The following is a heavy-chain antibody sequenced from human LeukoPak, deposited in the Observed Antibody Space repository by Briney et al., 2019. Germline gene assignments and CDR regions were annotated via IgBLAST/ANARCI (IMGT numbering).Heavy chain of an antibody. CDR1: GYTFTSYG. CDR2: ISAYNGNT. CDR3: ARDRHDYSPNWFDP. Sequence: ASVKVSCKASGYTFTSYGISWVRQAPGQGLEWMGWISAYNGNTNYAQKFQGRVTMTRDTSISTAYMELSRLRSDDTAVYYCARDRHDYSPNWFDPWGQGTLVTVSS. D-gene: IGHD4-11*01. V-gene: IGHV1-18*01. J-gene: IGHJ5*02.